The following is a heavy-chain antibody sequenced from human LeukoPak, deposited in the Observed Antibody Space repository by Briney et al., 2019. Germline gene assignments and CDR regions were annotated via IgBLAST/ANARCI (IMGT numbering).Heavy chain of an antibody. D-gene: IGHD3-10*01. J-gene: IGHJ4*02. CDR1: GFTVSSNF. V-gene: IGHV3-53*01. CDR2: IYSGGST. Sequence: GGSLRLSCAASGFTVSSNFMSWVRQAPGKGLEWVSLIYSGGSTYYADSVKGRFTISRDNSKNTLYLQMNSLRAEDTAVYYCAKSLILWFGEFDFWGQGTLVTVSS. CDR3: AKSLILWFGEFDF.